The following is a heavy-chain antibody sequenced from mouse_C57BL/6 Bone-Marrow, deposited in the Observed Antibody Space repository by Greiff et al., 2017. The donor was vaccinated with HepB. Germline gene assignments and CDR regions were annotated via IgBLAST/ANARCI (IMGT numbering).Heavy chain of an antibody. CDR3: ARSEITTVASFDY. CDR1: GYTFTDYN. J-gene: IGHJ2*01. V-gene: IGHV1-18*01. Sequence: VQLQQSGPELVKPGASVKIPCKASGYTFTDYNMDWVKQSHGKSLEWIGDINPNNGGTIYNQKFKGKATLTVDKSSSTAYMELRSLTSEDTAVYDCARSEITTVASFDYWGQGTTLTVSS. D-gene: IGHD1-1*01. CDR2: INPNNGGT.